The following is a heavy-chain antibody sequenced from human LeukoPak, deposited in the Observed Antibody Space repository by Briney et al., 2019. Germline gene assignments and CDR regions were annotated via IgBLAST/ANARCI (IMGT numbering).Heavy chain of an antibody. J-gene: IGHJ6*03. CDR2: IIPIFGTA. CDR1: GGTFISYG. V-gene: IGHV1-69*05. D-gene: IGHD3-10*01. CDR3: ARQEGRGFYYHMDV. Sequence: SVTVSFKSSGGTFISYGISWVRQAPGQGLEWMGVIIPIFGTAKYAQKFQGRVKMTTDESTSTGYMELTSLRSEDTAVYYCARQEGRGFYYHMDVWGKGTTVTVSS.